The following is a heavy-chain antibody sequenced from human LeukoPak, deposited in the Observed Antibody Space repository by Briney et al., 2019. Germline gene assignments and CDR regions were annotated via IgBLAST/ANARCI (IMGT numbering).Heavy chain of an antibody. CDR1: GYTFTSYD. D-gene: IGHD2-2*01. J-gene: IGHJ6*03. Sequence: ASVKVSCKASGYTFTSYDINRVGQATGQGLEWMGWMNPNSDKTGYAQKFQGRVTITRNTSISTAYMELSSLRSEDTAVYYCARQVPAARRYYYYMDVWGKGTTVTVSS. CDR2: MNPNSDKT. V-gene: IGHV1-8*03. CDR3: ARQVPAARRYYYYMDV.